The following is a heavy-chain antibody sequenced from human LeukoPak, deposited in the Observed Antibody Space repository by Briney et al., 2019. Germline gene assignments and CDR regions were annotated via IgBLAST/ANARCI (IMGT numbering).Heavy chain of an antibody. D-gene: IGHD4-23*01. V-gene: IGHV4-39*01. CDR2: IYYSGST. CDR3: ARNYGGNVFDS. CDR1: GGSISSSSYY. J-gene: IGHJ4*02. Sequence: SETLSLTCTVSGGSISSSSYYWGWIRQPPGKWLEWIGSIYYSGSTYYNPSLKSRVTISVDTSKNQFSLKLSSVTAADTAVYYCARNYGGNVFDSWGQGTLVTVSS.